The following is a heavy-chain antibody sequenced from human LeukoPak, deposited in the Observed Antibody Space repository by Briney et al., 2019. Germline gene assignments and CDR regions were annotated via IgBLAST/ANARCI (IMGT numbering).Heavy chain of an antibody. CDR3: ARGSNWNYGWFDP. CDR1: GYTFTGYY. D-gene: IGHD1-7*01. CDR2: INPNSGGT. V-gene: IGHV1-2*02. J-gene: IGHJ5*02. Sequence: ASVKVSCKASGYTFTGYYMHWVRQAPGQGLEWMGWINPNSGGTNYAQKFQGRVTMTRDTSISTAYMELSRPRSDDTAVYYCARGSNWNYGWFDPWGQGTLVTVSS.